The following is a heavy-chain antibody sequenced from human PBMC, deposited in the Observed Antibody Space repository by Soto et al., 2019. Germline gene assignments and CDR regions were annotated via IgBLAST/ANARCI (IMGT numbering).Heavy chain of an antibody. CDR3: ARDRLGHCSGGSCDYYGMDV. J-gene: IGHJ6*02. D-gene: IGHD2-15*01. CDR1: GGSISSGGYY. CDR2: IYYSGST. V-gene: IGHV4-31*03. Sequence: SSETLSLTCTVSGGSISSGGYYWSWIRQHPGKGLVWIGYIYYSGSTYYNPSLKSRVTISVDTSKTQFSLKLSSVTAADTAVYYCARDRLGHCSGGSCDYYGMDVWGQGTTVTVSS.